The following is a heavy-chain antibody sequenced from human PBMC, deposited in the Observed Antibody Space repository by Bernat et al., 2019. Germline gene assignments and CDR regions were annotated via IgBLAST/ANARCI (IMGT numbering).Heavy chain of an antibody. V-gene: IGHV3-9*01. CDR2: ISWNSGSI. D-gene: IGHD2-21*01. J-gene: IGHJ3*02. Sequence: EVQLVESGGGLVQPGRSLRLSCAASGFTFDDYAMHWVRQAPGKGLEWVSGISWNSGSIGYADSVKGRFTISRDNAKNSLYLQMNSLRAEDTALYYCAKEIFGTALGWVITSAFDIWGQGTMVTVSS. CDR1: GFTFDDYA. CDR3: AKEIFGTALGWVITSAFDI.